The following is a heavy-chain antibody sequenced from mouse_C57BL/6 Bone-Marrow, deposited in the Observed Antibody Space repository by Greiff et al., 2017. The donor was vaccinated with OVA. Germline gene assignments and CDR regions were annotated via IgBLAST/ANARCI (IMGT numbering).Heavy chain of an antibody. CDR1: GYTFTSYW. V-gene: IGHV1-64*01. J-gene: IGHJ2*01. CDR2: IHPNSGST. Sequence: QVQLQQPGAELVKPGASVKLSCKASGYTFTSYWMHWVKQRPGQGLEWIGMIHPNSGSTNYNEKFKSKATLTVDKSSSPAYLQLSSLTSEDSAVYYSAVVAGRDFDYWGQGTTLTVSS. CDR3: AVVAGRDFDY. D-gene: IGHD1-1*01.